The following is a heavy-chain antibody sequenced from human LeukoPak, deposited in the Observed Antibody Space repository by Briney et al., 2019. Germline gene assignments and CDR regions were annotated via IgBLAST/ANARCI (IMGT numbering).Heavy chain of an antibody. CDR2: INPNSGGT. V-gene: IGHV1-2*04. CDR3: ARAAPPAANDAFDI. Sequence: ASVKVSCKASGGTFSIYAISWVRQAPGQGLEWMGWINPNSGGTNYAQKFQGWVTMTRDTSISTAYMELSRLRSDDTAVYYCARAAPPAANDAFDIWGQGTMVTVSS. J-gene: IGHJ3*02. CDR1: GGTFSIYA. D-gene: IGHD2-2*01.